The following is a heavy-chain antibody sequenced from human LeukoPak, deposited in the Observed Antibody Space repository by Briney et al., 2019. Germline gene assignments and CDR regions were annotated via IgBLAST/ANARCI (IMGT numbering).Heavy chain of an antibody. Sequence: GASVKVSCKASGYTLTGNYMHSVPQTPGQGLEWMGWINPNSGGTNYAQKFQGRVTMTRDTSISTAYMELSRLRSDDTAVYYCARQSSGGYGLGYWGQGTLVTVSS. CDR3: ARQSSGGYGLGY. D-gene: IGHD5-12*01. V-gene: IGHV1-2*02. CDR1: GYTLTGNY. J-gene: IGHJ4*02. CDR2: INPNSGGT.